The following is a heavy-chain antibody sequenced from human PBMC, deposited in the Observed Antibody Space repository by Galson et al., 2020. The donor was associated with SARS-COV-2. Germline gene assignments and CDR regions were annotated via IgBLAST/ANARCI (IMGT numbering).Heavy chain of an antibody. V-gene: IGHV2-70*01. CDR2: IDWDDDK. CDR1: GFSLSPSGMC. Sequence: SGPTLVKPTQTLTLTCTFSGFSLSPSGMCVSWIRQPPGKTLQWLALIDWDDDKYYSTSLKTRLTISKDTSKNQVVLTMTNMDPVDTATYYCARLTTVEQPYYYYYGMDVWGQGTTVTVSS. J-gene: IGHJ6*02. CDR3: ARLTTVEQPYYYYYGMDV. D-gene: IGHD4-17*01.